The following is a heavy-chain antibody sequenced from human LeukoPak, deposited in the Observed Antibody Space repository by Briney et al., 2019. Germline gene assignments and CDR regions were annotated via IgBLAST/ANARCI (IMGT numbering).Heavy chain of an antibody. D-gene: IGHD1-26*01. J-gene: IGHJ4*02. V-gene: IGHV4-30-2*01. CDR3: ARLRRREFDY. Sequence: SETLSLTCAVSGGSISSGSYSWNWIRQPPGKGLEWIGEINHSGSTNYNPSLKSRVTISVDTSKNQFSLNLNSVTAADTAVYYCARLRRREFDYWGQGTVVTVSS. CDR2: INHSGST. CDR1: GGSISSGSYS.